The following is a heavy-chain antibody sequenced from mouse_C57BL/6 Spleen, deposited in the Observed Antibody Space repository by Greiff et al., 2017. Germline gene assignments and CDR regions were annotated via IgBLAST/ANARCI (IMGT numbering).Heavy chain of an antibody. CDR2: RDPNSGGT. CDR1: GYTFTSYW. V-gene: IGHV1-72*01. J-gene: IGHJ3*01. D-gene: IGHD2-4*01. Sequence: QVQLKQPGAELVKPGASVKLSCKASGYTFTSYWMHWVKQRPGRGLEWIGRRDPNSGGTKYNEKFKSKATLTVDKPSSTAYMQLSSLTSEDSAVYYCARRGYYDYDWFAYWGQGTLVTVSA. CDR3: ARRGYYDYDWFAY.